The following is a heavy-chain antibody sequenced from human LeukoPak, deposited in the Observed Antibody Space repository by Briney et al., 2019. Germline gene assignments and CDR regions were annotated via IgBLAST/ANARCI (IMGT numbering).Heavy chain of an antibody. J-gene: IGHJ4*02. CDR2: IWYDGSNK. CDR3: ARDESYYFDY. CDR1: GFTFSSYS. Sequence: GGSLRLSCAASGFTFSSYSMNWVRQAPGKGLEWVAVIWYDGSNKYYADSVKGRFTISRDNSKNTLYLQMNSLRAEDTAVYYCARDESYYFDYWGQGTLVTVSS. V-gene: IGHV3-33*08.